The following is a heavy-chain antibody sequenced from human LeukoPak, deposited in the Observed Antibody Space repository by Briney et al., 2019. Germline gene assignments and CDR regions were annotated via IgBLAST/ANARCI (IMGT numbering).Heavy chain of an antibody. D-gene: IGHD5-12*01. CDR2: ISGGGYST. J-gene: IGHJ6*02. CDR1: RFTFSSYA. Sequence: GGSLRLSCAASRFTFSSYAMSWVRQAPGKGLEWVSVISGGGYSTYYAASVKGRFTISRDNSKNTLYLQMNSLRAEDTAVYYCAKGPSDIVVSYYGMDVWGQGTTVTVSS. V-gene: IGHV3-23*01. CDR3: AKGPSDIVVSYYGMDV.